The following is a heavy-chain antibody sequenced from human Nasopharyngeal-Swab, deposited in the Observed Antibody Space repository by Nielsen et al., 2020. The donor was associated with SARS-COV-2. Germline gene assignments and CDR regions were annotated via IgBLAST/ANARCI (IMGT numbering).Heavy chain of an antibody. V-gene: IGHV3-21*01. CDR1: GFTFSSYS. Sequence: GGSPRLSCAASGFTFSSYSMNWVRQAPGKGLEGVSSISSSSSYIYYADSVKGRFTISRDNAKNSLYLQMNSLRAEDTAVYYCARSGELRFLEWLNTRPDYWGQGTLVTVSS. D-gene: IGHD3-3*01. J-gene: IGHJ4*02. CDR3: ARSGELRFLEWLNTRPDY. CDR2: ISSSSSYI.